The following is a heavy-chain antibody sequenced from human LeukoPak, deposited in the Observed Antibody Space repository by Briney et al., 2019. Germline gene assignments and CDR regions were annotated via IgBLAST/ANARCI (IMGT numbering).Heavy chain of an antibody. Sequence: SETLSLTCTVSGGSISSSSYYWGWIRQPPGKGLEWIGSIYYSGSTYYNPSLKSRVTISVDTSKNQFSLKLSSVTAADTAVYYCARSVDIVLHFDYWGQGTLVTVSS. V-gene: IGHV4-39*07. CDR2: IYYSGST. D-gene: IGHD5-12*01. J-gene: IGHJ4*02. CDR3: ARSVDIVLHFDY. CDR1: GGSISSSSYY.